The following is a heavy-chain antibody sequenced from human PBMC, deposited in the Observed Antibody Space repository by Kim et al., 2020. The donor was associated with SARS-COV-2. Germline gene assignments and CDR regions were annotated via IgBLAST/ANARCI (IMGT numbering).Heavy chain of an antibody. CDR1: GFTFSSYG. CDR2: ISYDGSNK. V-gene: IGHV3-30*18. CDR3: AKSGQIVGAYPFDY. Sequence: GSLRLSCAASGFTFSSYGMHWVRQAPGKGLEWVAVISYDGSNKYYADSVKGRFTISRDNSKNTLYLQMNSLRAEDTAVYYCAKSGQIVGAYPFDYWGQGTLVTVSS. J-gene: IGHJ4*02. D-gene: IGHD1-26*01.